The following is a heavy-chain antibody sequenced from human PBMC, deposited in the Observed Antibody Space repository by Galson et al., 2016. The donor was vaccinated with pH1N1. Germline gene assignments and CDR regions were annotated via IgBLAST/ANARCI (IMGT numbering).Heavy chain of an antibody. CDR1: GGSISSGSYH. CDR3: ARQRAAAGSFYFDY. V-gene: IGHV4-61*09. J-gene: IGHJ4*02. Sequence: TLSLTCTVSGGSISSGSYHWSWIRQPAGKGLEWIGYIYTSWSTHYNPSLKSRVTISVDTSKNQFPLKLSSVTAADTAVYYCARQRAAAGSFYFDYWGQGTLVTVSS. D-gene: IGHD6-13*01. CDR2: IYTSWST.